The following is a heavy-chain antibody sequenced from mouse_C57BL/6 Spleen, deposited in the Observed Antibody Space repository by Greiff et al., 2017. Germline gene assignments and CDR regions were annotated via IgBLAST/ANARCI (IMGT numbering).Heavy chain of an antibody. J-gene: IGHJ1*03. V-gene: IGHV1-55*01. CDR3: ARRNYDSYWYFDV. CDR2: IYPGSGST. CDR1: GYTFTSYW. D-gene: IGHD2-4*01. Sequence: QVQLLPPGAVLVKPGASVKMSCKASGYTFTSYWITWVKQRPGQGLEWIGDIYPGSGSTNYNEKFKSKATLPVDTASSTANMQLSSLTSEDSAVYYCARRNYDSYWYFDVWGTGTTVTVSA.